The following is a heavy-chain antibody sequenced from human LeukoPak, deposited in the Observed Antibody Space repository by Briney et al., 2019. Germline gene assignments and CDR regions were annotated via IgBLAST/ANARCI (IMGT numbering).Heavy chain of an antibody. V-gene: IGHV4-34*01. CDR3: ARVRRLVMDY. CDR2: INHSGST. CDR1: GGSFSGYY. J-gene: IGHJ4*02. D-gene: IGHD2-21*01. Sequence: SETLSLTCAVYGGSFSGYYRSWIRQPPGKGLEWIGEINHSGSTNYNPSLKSRVTISVDTSKNQFSLKLSSVTAADTAVYYCARVRRLVMDYWGQGTLVTVSS.